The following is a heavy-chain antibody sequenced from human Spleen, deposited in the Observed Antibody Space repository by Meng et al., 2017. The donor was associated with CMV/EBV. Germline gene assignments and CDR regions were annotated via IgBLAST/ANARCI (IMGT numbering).Heavy chain of an antibody. CDR3: ARERYLVPAASPDYYCYGMDV. CDR1: GYTFTDYY. D-gene: IGHD2-2*01. V-gene: IGHV1-2*02. J-gene: IGHJ6*02. CDR2: INPNTGGT. Sequence: ASVKVSCKASGYTFTDYYIHWVRQAPGQGLEWMGLINPNTGGTNYAQKFQGRVTMTRDTSVSTAHMELSRLRSDDTAVYYCARERYLVPAASPDYYCYGMDVWGQGTTVTVSS.